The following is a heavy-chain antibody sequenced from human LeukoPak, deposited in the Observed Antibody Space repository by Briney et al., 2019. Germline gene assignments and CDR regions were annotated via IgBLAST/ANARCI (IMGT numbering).Heavy chain of an antibody. CDR2: ISGSGGST. D-gene: IGHD6-19*01. CDR1: GFTFSSYV. Sequence: GGSLRLSCAASGFTFSSYVMSWVRQAPGKGLEWVSAISGSGGSTYYADSVKGRFTISRDNSKNTLYLQMNSLRAEDTAVYYCAKRHSSGWYYPRFFDYWGQGTLVTVSS. CDR3: AKRHSSGWYYPRFFDY. J-gene: IGHJ4*02. V-gene: IGHV3-23*01.